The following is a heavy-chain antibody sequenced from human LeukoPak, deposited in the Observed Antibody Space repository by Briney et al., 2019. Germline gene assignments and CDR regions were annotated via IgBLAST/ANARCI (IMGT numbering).Heavy chain of an antibody. Sequence: GGSLRLSCAASGFTFSSYAVNWVRQAPGKSLEWVSTIRGSGDGTYYADSVKGRFTISRDNSKNTLYLQMNSLRAEDTAVYYCAKAASSSSSYYFDYWGQGILVTVSS. D-gene: IGHD6-13*01. CDR3: AKAASSSSSYYFDY. CDR2: IRGSGDGT. CDR1: GFTFSSYA. V-gene: IGHV3-23*01. J-gene: IGHJ4*02.